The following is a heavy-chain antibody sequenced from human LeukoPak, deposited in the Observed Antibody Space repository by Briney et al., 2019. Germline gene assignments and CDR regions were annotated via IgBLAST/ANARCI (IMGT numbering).Heavy chain of an antibody. J-gene: IGHJ6*02. CDR2: IYYSGST. D-gene: IGHD4-17*01. CDR3: ARSTTVTYYYYGMDV. CDR1: GGSISSYY. Sequence: SETLSLTCTVSGGSISSYYWSWIRQPPGKGLEWIGYIYYSGSTNYNPSLKSRVTISVDTSKNQFSLKLSSVTAADTAVYYCARSTTVTYYYYGMDVWGQGTTVTVSS. V-gene: IGHV4-59*01.